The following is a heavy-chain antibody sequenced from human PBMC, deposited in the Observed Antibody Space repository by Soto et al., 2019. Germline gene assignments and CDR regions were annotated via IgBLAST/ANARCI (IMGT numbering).Heavy chain of an antibody. CDR1: GFTFSSYG. V-gene: IGHV3-33*01. D-gene: IGHD3-3*01. J-gene: IGHJ3*02. CDR2: IWYDGSNK. CDR3: ARETTIFGVVIYAFDI. Sequence: VQLVESGGGVVQPGRSLRLSCAASGFTFSSYGMHWVRQAPGKGLEWVAVIWYDGSNKYYADSVKGRFTSSRDNSKNTLYLQMNSLRAEDTAVYYCARETTIFGVVIYAFDIWGQGTMVTVSS.